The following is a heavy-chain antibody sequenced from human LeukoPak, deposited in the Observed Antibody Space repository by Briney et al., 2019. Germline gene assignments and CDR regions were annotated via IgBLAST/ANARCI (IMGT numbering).Heavy chain of an antibody. CDR1: GFTFSSYA. CDR2: ISYDGSDK. J-gene: IGHJ4*02. V-gene: IGHV3-30*04. Sequence: GGSLRLSCAASGFTFSSYAMYWVRQAPGKGLEWVAVISYDGSDKFYADSVKGRFTISRDSSKNTLFLQMNRLITEDTAVYYCAKNSLSSRLRYFDYWGQGTLVTVSS. CDR3: AKNSLSSRLRYFDY. D-gene: IGHD4-17*01.